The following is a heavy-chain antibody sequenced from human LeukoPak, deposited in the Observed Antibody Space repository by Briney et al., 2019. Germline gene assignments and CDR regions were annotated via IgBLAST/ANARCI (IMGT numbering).Heavy chain of an antibody. CDR1: GFTVSSNY. D-gene: IGHD6-6*01. Sequence: GGSLRLSCAASGFTVSSNYMSWVRQAPGKGLEWVSVIYSGGSTYYADSVKGRFTISRDNSKNTLYLQMNSLRVEDTAVYYCARDQVSSSNYFDYWGQGTLVTVSS. CDR3: ARDQVSSSNYFDY. J-gene: IGHJ4*02. CDR2: IYSGGST. V-gene: IGHV3-53*05.